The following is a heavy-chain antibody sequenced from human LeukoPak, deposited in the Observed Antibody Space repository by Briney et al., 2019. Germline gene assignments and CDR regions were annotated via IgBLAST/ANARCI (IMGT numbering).Heavy chain of an antibody. Sequence: GGSLRLSCAASGFTFSSYAMHWVRQAPGKGLEWVAVISYDGSNKYYADSVKGRFTISRDNSKNTLYLQMNSLRAEDTAVYYCARDGDCSSTSCLTGDMDYWGQGTLVTVSS. D-gene: IGHD2-2*01. CDR3: ARDGDCSSTSCLTGDMDY. J-gene: IGHJ4*02. CDR1: GFTFSSYA. CDR2: ISYDGSNK. V-gene: IGHV3-30-3*01.